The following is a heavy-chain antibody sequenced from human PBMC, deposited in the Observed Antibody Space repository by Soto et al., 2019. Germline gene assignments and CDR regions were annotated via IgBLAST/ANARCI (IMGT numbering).Heavy chain of an antibody. CDR2: IDSSGPT. Sequence: QVQLQASGPGLVKPSQTLSLSCSVSGVSITTSGHYWNWVRQRPGRVLEWIGYIDSSGPTYSNPSLKTRLAMSVEPSTNQISLKLSSVTAADTALYFCALGMFMDVWGRGTMVIVSS. D-gene: IGHD3-16*01. J-gene: IGHJ6*03. V-gene: IGHV4-31*03. CDR1: GVSITTSGHY. CDR3: ALGMFMDV.